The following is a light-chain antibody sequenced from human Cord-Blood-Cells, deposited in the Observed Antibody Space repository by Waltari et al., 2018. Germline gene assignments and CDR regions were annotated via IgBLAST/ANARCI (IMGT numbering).Light chain of an antibody. Sequence: QSALTQPASVSGSPGQSSTISCTGTSSDVGGYNYVSWYQQHPGKAPKLMIYDVSKRPSGVLNRFSGSKSGNTASLTISGLQAEDEADYYCSSYTSSSTWVFGGGTKLTVL. CDR2: DVS. J-gene: IGLJ3*02. CDR3: SSYTSSSTWV. CDR1: SSDVGGYNY. V-gene: IGLV2-14*01.